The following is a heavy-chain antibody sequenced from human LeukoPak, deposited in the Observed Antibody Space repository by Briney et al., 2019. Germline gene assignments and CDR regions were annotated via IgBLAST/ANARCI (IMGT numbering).Heavy chain of an antibody. Sequence: GESLKISCQGSGYSFTTYWIAWVRQMPGKGLEWMGIIYLGDSDTRYSPSFQGQVTISADKSISTAYLQWTSLKASDSAMYYCARVLIRGDEIDYWGQGTLVTVSS. CDR3: ARVLIRGDEIDY. V-gene: IGHV5-51*01. CDR2: IYLGDSDT. J-gene: IGHJ4*02. D-gene: IGHD2-21*01. CDR1: GYSFTTYW.